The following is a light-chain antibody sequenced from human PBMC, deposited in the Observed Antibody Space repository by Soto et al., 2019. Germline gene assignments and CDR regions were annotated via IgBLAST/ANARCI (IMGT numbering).Light chain of an antibody. CDR2: LVS. CDR1: QSLLHRNGHNY. V-gene: IGKV2-28*01. Sequence: DIVMTHSPLSLPVTPGEPASISCRSSQSLLHRNGHNYLDWYVQKPGQSPQLLIYLVSKRATGVPDRFSGGGSGTDFTLNIKRVEAEDVGTYYCMQALQTPWTFGPGTKVDIK. J-gene: IGKJ1*01. CDR3: MQALQTPWT.